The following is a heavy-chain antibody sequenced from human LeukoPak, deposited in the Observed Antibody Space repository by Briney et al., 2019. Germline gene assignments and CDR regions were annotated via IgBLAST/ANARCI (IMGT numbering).Heavy chain of an antibody. J-gene: IGHJ4*02. CDR2: XYYSGST. CDR3: AREPKGRGSYYYPFDY. D-gene: IGHD1-26*01. CDR1: GGSISSGGYY. Sequence: PSETXXLTCTVSGGSISSGGYYXSWIRQHPXXXXXXXXXXYYSGSTYYNPSLXXXXXISGDTSKNQFTLKPSSVTAADTAVYYCAREPKGRGSYYYPFDYWGQGTLVTVSS. V-gene: IGHV4-31*01.